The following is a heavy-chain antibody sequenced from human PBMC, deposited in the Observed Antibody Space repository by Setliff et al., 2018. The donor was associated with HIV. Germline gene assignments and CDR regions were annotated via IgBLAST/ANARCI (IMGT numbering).Heavy chain of an antibody. CDR1: GYTFTSYG. V-gene: IGHV1-18*01. CDR3: ARNFYDSSGYRYDY. J-gene: IGHJ4*02. D-gene: IGHD3-22*01. Sequence: ASVKVSCKPSGYTFTSYGISWVRQAPGQGLEWMGWISGYNGKTNYAQKFQGRITMTTDTSTSTAYMELRSLRSDDTAVYYCARNFYDSSGYRYDYWGQGTLVTVSS. CDR2: ISGYNGKT.